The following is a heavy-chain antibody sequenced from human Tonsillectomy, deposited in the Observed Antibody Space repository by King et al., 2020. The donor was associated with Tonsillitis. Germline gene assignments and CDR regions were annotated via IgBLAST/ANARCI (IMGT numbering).Heavy chain of an antibody. J-gene: IGHJ4*02. V-gene: IGHV1-69*01. CDR3: AFLGSGYYGIDY. CDR2: VIPIFGTA. CDR1: GGTVSSDA. Sequence: QLVQSGTEVKKPGSSVKVSCKASGGTVSSDAIIWVRQAPGQGLEWMGGVIPIFGTANYAQKFQGRGTITADESTSTAYTAYMELSSLRSEDTAVYYCAFLGSGYYGIDYWGQGTLVTVSS. D-gene: IGHD3-3*01.